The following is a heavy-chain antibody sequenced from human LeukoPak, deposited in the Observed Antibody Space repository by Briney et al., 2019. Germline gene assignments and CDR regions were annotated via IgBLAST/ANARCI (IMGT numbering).Heavy chain of an antibody. V-gene: IGHV3-48*02. CDR3: ARADRDGNKRFLD. CDR2: VSSRGTTT. J-gene: IGHJ4*02. Sequence: PGGSLRLSCAASGFTFSSYSVIWARQAPGKGLEWVSYVSSRGTTTYYADSVKGRFTIFRDNGKNLVSLQMNSLRDEDTAVYYCARADRDGNKRFLDWGQGTLVTVSS. CDR1: GFTFSSYS. D-gene: IGHD5-24*01.